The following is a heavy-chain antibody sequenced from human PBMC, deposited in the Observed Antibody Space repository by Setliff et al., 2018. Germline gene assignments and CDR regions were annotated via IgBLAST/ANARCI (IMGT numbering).Heavy chain of an antibody. CDR2: IHYSGST. Sequence: SETLSLTCTVSGGSISSSSYYWGWIRQPPGKGLEWIGSIHYSGSTYYNPPLKSRVTISVDTSKNQFSLKLSSVTAADTAVYYCARGRYSSSWYQHWGQGTLVTVSS. J-gene: IGHJ1*01. D-gene: IGHD6-13*01. V-gene: IGHV4-39*07. CDR3: ARGRYSSSWYQH. CDR1: GGSISSSSYY.